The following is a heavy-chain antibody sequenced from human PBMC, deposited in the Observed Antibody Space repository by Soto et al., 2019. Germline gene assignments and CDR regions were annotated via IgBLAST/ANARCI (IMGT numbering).Heavy chain of an antibody. CDR3: ARSIVVVTALDY. Sequence: ASVKVSCKASGYTFTSYAMRWVRQAPGQRLEWVGWINAGNGNTKYSQKFQGRVTITRDTSASTAYMELSSLRSEDTAVYYCARSIVVVTALDYWGQGTLVTVSS. D-gene: IGHD2-21*02. CDR1: GYTFTSYA. V-gene: IGHV1-3*01. J-gene: IGHJ4*02. CDR2: INAGNGNT.